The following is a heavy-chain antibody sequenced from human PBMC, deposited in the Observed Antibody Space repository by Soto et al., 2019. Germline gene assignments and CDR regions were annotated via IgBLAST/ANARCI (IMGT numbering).Heavy chain of an antibody. V-gene: IGHV4-39*01. CDR1: GTPIRSSSYH. CDR3: ARQSSESGYYSFVAFYFDI. Sequence: SETLSLTCTVSGTPIRSSSYHWCWIRQPPGRGLEWIGSIYYSGNTYYSPSLQSRVTLSMDTSRDQFSPKLSSVSAADTAVYLCARQSSESGYYSFVAFYFDIWGKGPLVTVSS. D-gene: IGHD3-22*01. J-gene: IGHJ4*02. CDR2: IYYSGNT.